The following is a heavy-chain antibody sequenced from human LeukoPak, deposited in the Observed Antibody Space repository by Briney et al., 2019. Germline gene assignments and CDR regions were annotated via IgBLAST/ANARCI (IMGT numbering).Heavy chain of an antibody. J-gene: IGHJ6*02. D-gene: IGHD3-10*01. CDR1: GYTLTELS. CDR3: AAGIRFGGPYYYYYGMDV. CDR2: FDPEDGET. V-gene: IGHV1-24*01. Sequence: ASVKVSCKVSGYTLTELSMHRVRQAPGKGLEWMGGFDPEDGETIYAQKFQGRVTMTEDTSTDTAYMELSSLRSEDTAVYHCAAGIRFGGPYYYYYGMDVWGQGTTVTVSS.